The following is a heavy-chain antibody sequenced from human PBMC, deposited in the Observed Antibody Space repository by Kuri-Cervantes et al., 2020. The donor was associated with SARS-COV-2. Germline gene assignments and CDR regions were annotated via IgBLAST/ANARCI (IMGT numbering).Heavy chain of an antibody. J-gene: IGHJ5*02. D-gene: IGHD1-26*01. CDR2: IYYSGST. Sequence: SETLSLTCTVSGGSISSYYWSWIRQPPGKGLEWIGYIYYSGSTNYNPSLKSRVTISVDTSKNQFSPKLSSVTAADTAVYYCARGRELRGTSAFDPWGQGTLVTVSS. CDR1: GGSISSYY. CDR3: ARGRELRGTSAFDP. V-gene: IGHV4-59*01.